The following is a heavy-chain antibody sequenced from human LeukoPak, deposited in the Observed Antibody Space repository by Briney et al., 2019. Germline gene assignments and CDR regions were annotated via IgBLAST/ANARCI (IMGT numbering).Heavy chain of an antibody. J-gene: IGHJ4*02. CDR3: ASLYSSGWYWEYYFDY. CDR2: IYYSGST. CDR1: GGSISSYY. V-gene: IGHV4-59*01. D-gene: IGHD6-19*01. Sequence: SETLSLTCTVSGGSISSYYWSWLRQPPGKGLEWIGYIYYSGSTKHHPSLKSRVTISEDTSQNQFSLKLSSVTAADTAVYYCASLYSSGWYWEYYFDYWGQGALGTVSS.